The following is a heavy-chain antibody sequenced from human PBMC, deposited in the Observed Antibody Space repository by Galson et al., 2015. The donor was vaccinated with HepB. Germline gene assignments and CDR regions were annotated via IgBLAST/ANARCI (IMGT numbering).Heavy chain of an antibody. Sequence: SLRLSCAASGFTFSDYDMSWVRQAPGMGLEWVSMITSDGRTYYADFVKGRFTISRDISKNALYLQMNSLRAEDTAVYFCAKHYGSGIYRPLDYWGQGTLVTVSS. CDR3: AKHYGSGIYRPLDY. CDR1: GFTFSDYD. J-gene: IGHJ4*02. V-gene: IGHV3-23*01. D-gene: IGHD3-10*01. CDR2: ITSDGRT.